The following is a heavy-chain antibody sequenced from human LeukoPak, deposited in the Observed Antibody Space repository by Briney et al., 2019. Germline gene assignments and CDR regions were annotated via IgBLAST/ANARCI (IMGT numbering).Heavy chain of an antibody. J-gene: IGHJ6*03. Sequence: ASVKVSCKASGYTFTSYDINWVRQATGQGLEWMGWMNPNSGNTGYAQKFQGRVTMTRNTSISTAYMELSSLRSEDTAVYYCAVLRFLEWYQRGYYYMDVWGKGTTVTVSS. CDR2: MNPNSGNT. CDR1: GYTFTSYD. D-gene: IGHD3-3*01. CDR3: AVLRFLEWYQRGYYYMDV. V-gene: IGHV1-8*01.